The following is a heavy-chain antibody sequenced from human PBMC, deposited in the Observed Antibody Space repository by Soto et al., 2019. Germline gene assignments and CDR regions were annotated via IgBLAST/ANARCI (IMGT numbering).Heavy chain of an antibody. CDR1: GFTFSSYT. J-gene: IGHJ3*02. Sequence: EVQLLESRGGLVQPGGSLRLSCVASGFTFSSYTMSWVRQAPGKGLECVSAITISGGSTYYADSLKGQFTISRDNSKNTLYLQMNRLRAEDTAVYYCAKDGGLRGVIDAFDIWGQGTMVTVSS. V-gene: IGHV3-23*01. D-gene: IGHD3-10*01. CDR3: AKDGGLRGVIDAFDI. CDR2: ITISGGST.